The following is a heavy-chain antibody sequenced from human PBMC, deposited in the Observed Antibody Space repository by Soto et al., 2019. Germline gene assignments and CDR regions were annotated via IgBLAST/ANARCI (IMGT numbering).Heavy chain of an antibody. D-gene: IGHD3-22*01. J-gene: IGHJ4*02. CDR2: ITSGSSHI. Sequence: EVQVVESGGGLVKPGGSLRLSCAASGFTFSNYNMNWVRQAPGKGLEWVSSITSGSSHIYYADSVKGRFTISRDNPKNSLYLQMNRLRAEDTAVYYCVHDRQEYWGQGTLVTVSS. CDR3: VHDRQEY. CDR1: GFTFSNYN. V-gene: IGHV3-21*01.